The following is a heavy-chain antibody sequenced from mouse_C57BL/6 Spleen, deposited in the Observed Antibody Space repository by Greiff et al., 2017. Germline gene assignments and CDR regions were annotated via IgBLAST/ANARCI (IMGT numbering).Heavy chain of an antibody. D-gene: IGHD1-1*01. CDR1: GYAFSSYW. CDR3: ARNTITTVVATDY. CDR2: IYPGDGDP. Sequence: QVQLKQSGAELVKPGASVKISCKASGYAFSSYWMNWVKQRPGKGLEWIGQIYPGDGDPNYNGKFKGKATLTADKSSTTAYMQLSSLTAEDSAVYFCARNTITTVVATDYWGQGTTLTVSS. J-gene: IGHJ2*01. V-gene: IGHV1-80*01.